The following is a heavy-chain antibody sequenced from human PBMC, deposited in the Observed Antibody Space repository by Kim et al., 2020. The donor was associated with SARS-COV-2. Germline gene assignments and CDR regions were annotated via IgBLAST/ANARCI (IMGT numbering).Heavy chain of an antibody. D-gene: IGHD6-13*01. CDR1: GFTFSSYG. V-gene: IGHV3-33*01. CDR3: ARDIAAAVSYNWFDP. Sequence: GGSLRLSCAASGFTFSSYGMHWVRQAPGKGLEWVAVIWSDGSNKYYADSVKGRFTISRDNSKNTLYLQMNSLRAEDTAVYYCARDIAAAVSYNWFDPWGQGTLVTVSS. J-gene: IGHJ5*02. CDR2: IWSDGSNK.